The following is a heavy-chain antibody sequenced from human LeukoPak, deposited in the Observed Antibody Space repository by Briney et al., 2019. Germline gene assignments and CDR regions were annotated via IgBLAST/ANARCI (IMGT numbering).Heavy chain of an antibody. Sequence: GGSLRLSCAASGFTFSDYYMSWIRQAPGKGLEWVPIIYSAGTTYYADSGKGRFTISRDNSMNTLYLQMNSLRAEDTAVYYCARTTMVRGTYYMDVWGKGTTVTISS. V-gene: IGHV3-53*01. CDR2: IYSAGTT. D-gene: IGHD3-10*01. J-gene: IGHJ6*03. CDR1: GFTFSDYY. CDR3: ARTTMVRGTYYMDV.